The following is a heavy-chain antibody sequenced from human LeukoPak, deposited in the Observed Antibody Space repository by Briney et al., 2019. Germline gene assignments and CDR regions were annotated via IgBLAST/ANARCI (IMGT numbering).Heavy chain of an antibody. Sequence: SETLSLTCAVSVGSISSGDWWSWVRQSPGKGLEWIGEVYHNGTPNYNPSLKSRVTISADTFKNHFSLKLTSVTAADTAVYYCATAPILRGEAGEQYKYGMDVWGQGTTVIVSS. D-gene: IGHD2-2*02. J-gene: IGHJ6*02. V-gene: IGHV4-4*02. CDR1: VGSISSGDW. CDR2: VYHNGTP. CDR3: ATAPILRGEAGEQYKYGMDV.